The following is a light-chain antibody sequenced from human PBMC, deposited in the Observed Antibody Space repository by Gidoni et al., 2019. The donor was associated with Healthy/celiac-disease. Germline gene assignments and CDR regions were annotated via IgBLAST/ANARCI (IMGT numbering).Light chain of an antibody. Sequence: QSALTQPASVSGSPGQSITISCTGTSSDGGSYNLVSWYQQHPGKAPKLMIYEVSKRPSGVSTRFSGSKSGNTASLTISGLQAEDEADYYCCSYAGSSTFWVFGGGTKLTVL. CDR1: SSDGGSYNL. J-gene: IGLJ3*02. CDR2: EVS. V-gene: IGLV2-23*02. CDR3: CSYAGSSTFWV.